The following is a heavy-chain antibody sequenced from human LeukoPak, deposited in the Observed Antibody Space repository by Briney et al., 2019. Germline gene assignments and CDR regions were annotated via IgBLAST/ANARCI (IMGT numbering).Heavy chain of an antibody. Sequence: ASVKVSCKPSGYSFTRNGIRWVRQAPGQGLEWMGWISTSSGNTKYAQKFQDRVTLATDTSTSTDYMELRSLRSDDTAVYYCARDVNYAFDYWGQGTLVTVSS. CDR2: ISTSSGNT. CDR1: GYSFTRNG. D-gene: IGHD3-16*01. CDR3: ARDVNYAFDY. V-gene: IGHV1-18*01. J-gene: IGHJ4*02.